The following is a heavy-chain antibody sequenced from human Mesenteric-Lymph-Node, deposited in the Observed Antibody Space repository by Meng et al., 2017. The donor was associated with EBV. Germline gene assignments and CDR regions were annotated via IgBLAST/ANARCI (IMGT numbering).Heavy chain of an antibody. V-gene: IGHV1-18*01. Sequence: QVNRVKFGSEVEKPWASVKPSCSASRYTLTRYGVSWVRQAPGQGLEWMGWISLHNGDSRYAQKLQGRVTMTTDPSTSTAYMELRSLRSDDTAVYYCATDTGRVINNLFDPWGQGTLVTVSS. CDR3: ATDTGRVINNLFDP. CDR1: RYTLTRYG. J-gene: IGHJ5*02. D-gene: IGHD3-22*01. CDR2: ISLHNGDS.